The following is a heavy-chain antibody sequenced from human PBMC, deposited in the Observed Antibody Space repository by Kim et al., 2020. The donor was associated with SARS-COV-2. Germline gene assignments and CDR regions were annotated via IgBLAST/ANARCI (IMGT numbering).Heavy chain of an antibody. CDR2: IKQDGSEK. CDR3: ARATSINYYDSSGYTNWFDH. CDR1: GFTFSSYW. D-gene: IGHD3-22*01. V-gene: IGHV3-7*01. Sequence: GGSLRLSCAASGFTFSSYWMSWVRQAPGKGLEWVANIKQDGSEKYYVDSVKGRFTISRDNAKNSLYLQMNSLRAEDTAVYYCARATSINYYDSSGYTNWFDHWGQGTLVTVSS. J-gene: IGHJ5*02.